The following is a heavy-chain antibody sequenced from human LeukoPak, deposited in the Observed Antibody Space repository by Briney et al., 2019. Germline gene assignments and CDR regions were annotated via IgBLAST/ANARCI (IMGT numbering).Heavy chain of an antibody. J-gene: IGHJ3*02. V-gene: IGHV3-23*01. Sequence: GGSLRLSCAASGFTFSSYAMSWVRQAPGKGLEWVSAISGSGGSTYYADSVKGRFTISRDNSKNTLYLQMNSLRAEDTAVYYCAKDPPYYYDSSGWVHALDIWGQGTMVTVSS. D-gene: IGHD3-22*01. CDR2: ISGSGGST. CDR3: AKDPPYYYDSSGWVHALDI. CDR1: GFTFSSYA.